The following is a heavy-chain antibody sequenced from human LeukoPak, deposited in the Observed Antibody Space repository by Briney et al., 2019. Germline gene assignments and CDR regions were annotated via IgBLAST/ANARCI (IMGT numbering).Heavy chain of an antibody. D-gene: IGHD5-18*01. CDR3: ASGGYSYHYGMDV. CDR2: ISSNGGST. V-gene: IGHV3-64*01. J-gene: IGHJ6*02. Sequence: GGSLRLSCAASGFTFSSYAMHWVRQAPGKGLEYVSAISSNGGSTYYANSVKGRFTISRDNSKNTLYLQMGSLRAEDMAVYYCASGGYSYHYGMDVWGQGTTVTVSS. CDR1: GFTFSSYA.